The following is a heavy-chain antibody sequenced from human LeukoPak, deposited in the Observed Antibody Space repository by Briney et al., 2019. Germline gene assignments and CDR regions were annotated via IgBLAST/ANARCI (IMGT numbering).Heavy chain of an antibody. CDR1: GFTFSNYW. D-gene: IGHD3-9*01. Sequence: HPGGSLRLSCAASGFTFSNYWVSWVRQAPGKGLEWVSVIYNGGSTYYADSVKGRFTISRDNSKNTLYLQMNSLRAEDTAVYYCARGLSITIFPRMDVWGQGTTVTVSS. J-gene: IGHJ6*02. V-gene: IGHV3-66*01. CDR3: ARGLSITIFPRMDV. CDR2: IYNGGST.